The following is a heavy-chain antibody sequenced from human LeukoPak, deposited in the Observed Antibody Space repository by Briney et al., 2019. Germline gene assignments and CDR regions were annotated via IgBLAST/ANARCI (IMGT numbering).Heavy chain of an antibody. Sequence: ASVTLSCKTSGYPLSDYYMHWVRQAPGQGFEWMGWIRGDTGDTDSPQKFRGRVTMTRDTSTDTAYLELSRLRYDDTAIYFCARVRVNSCDYWGQGTLVTVSS. CDR1: GYPLSDYY. D-gene: IGHD2-2*01. V-gene: IGHV1-2*02. J-gene: IGHJ4*02. CDR3: ARVRVNSCDY. CDR2: IRGDTGDT.